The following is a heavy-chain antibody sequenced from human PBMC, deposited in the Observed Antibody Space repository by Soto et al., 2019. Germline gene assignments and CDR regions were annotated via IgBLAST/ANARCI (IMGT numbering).Heavy chain of an antibody. V-gene: IGHV1-46*01. D-gene: IGHD3-22*01. CDR2: INPSGGST. CDR1: GYTFTSYY. J-gene: IGHJ3*02. CDR3: GRSQYHYDTRGLYDAVDI. Sequence: RASVKVSCKASGYTFTSYYIHWVRQAPGQGLEWMGIINPSGGSTTYAEIFQGRVTMTRDTPTSTVNMELSSLRSEDTAVYYCGRSQYHYDTRGLYDAVDIWGQGTMVTVSS.